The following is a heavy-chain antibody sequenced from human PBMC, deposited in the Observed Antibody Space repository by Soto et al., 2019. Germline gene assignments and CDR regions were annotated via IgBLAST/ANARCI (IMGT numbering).Heavy chain of an antibody. Sequence: GASVKVSCKASGYTFTSYDINWVRQATGQGLEWMGWMNPNSGNTGYAQKFQGRVTMTRNTSISTAYMELSSLRSEDTAVYYCARGLGDYIWGSYQYYYMDVWGKGTTVTVSS. CDR1: GYTFTSYD. CDR3: ARGLGDYIWGSYQYYYMDV. D-gene: IGHD3-16*02. V-gene: IGHV1-8*01. CDR2: MNPNSGNT. J-gene: IGHJ6*03.